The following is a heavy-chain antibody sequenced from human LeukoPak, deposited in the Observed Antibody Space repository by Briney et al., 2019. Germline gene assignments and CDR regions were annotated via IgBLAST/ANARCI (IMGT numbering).Heavy chain of an antibody. J-gene: IGHJ4*02. Sequence: PGGSLRLSCAASGFTFSSYGMSWVRQAPGKGLEWVSAISGSGGSTYYADSVKGRFTISRDNSKNTLYLQMNSLRAEDTAVYFCAKEGYCSGVSCYREFDYWGQGTLVTVSS. CDR2: ISGSGGST. CDR3: AKEGYCSGVSCYREFDY. CDR1: GFTFSSYG. V-gene: IGHV3-23*01. D-gene: IGHD2-15*01.